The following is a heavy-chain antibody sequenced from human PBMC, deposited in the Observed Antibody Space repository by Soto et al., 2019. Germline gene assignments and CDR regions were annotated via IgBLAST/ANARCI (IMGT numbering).Heavy chain of an antibody. CDR1: GFTFSDYY. CDR3: ARNTYYDFWSGDPFYYMDV. Sequence: GGSLRLSCAASGFTFSDYYMSWIRQAPGKGLEWVSYISSSGSTIYYADSVKGRFTISRDNAKNSLYLQMNSLRAEDTAVYYCARNTYYDFWSGDPFYYMDVWGKGTTVTVSS. J-gene: IGHJ6*03. CDR2: ISSSGSTI. V-gene: IGHV3-11*01. D-gene: IGHD3-3*01.